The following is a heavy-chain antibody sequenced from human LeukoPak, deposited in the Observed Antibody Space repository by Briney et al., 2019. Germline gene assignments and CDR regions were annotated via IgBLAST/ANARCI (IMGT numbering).Heavy chain of an antibody. D-gene: IGHD2-2*02. Sequence: GRSLRLSCAASGFTLSSYAMHWVRQAPGKGLEWVAVISYDGSNKYYADSVKGRFTISRDNSKNTLYLQMNSLRAEDTAVYYCAIVGVVVVPAAIFDYWGQGTLVTVSS. J-gene: IGHJ4*02. CDR1: GFTLSSYA. CDR2: ISYDGSNK. V-gene: IGHV3-30*01. CDR3: AIVGVVVVPAAIFDY.